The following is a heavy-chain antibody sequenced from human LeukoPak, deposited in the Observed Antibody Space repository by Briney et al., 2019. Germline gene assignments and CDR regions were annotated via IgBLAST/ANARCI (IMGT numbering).Heavy chain of an antibody. J-gene: IGHJ4*01. D-gene: IGHD6-13*01. Sequence: GGSLRLSCAASGFTFTNYWMHWVRQGQGKGLGWVSRISTDGSTRHYADSVKGRFTISRDNSKNMMYLQMNSLRAEDTAVYYCASASSHRIAAGGDYWGHGTLVTVSS. CDR1: GFTFTNYW. CDR3: ASASSHRIAAGGDY. V-gene: IGHV3-74*01. CDR2: ISTDGSTR.